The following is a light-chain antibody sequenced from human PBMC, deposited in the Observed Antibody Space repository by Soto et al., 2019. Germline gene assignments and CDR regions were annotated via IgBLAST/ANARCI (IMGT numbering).Light chain of an antibody. CDR2: EVT. J-gene: IGLJ3*02. Sequence: QSVLTQPASVSGSPGQSITISCTGTSSDVGGHNSVCWYQQHPGKVPKLLIYEVTNRPSGVSSRFSGSKSGNTASLTISGLQAEDEADYYSSSWFTGNTVVFGGGTKLTVL. V-gene: IGLV2-14*01. CDR3: SSWFTGNTVV. CDR1: SSDVGGHNS.